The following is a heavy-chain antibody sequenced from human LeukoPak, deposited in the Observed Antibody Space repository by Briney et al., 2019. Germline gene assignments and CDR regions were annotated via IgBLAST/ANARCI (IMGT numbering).Heavy chain of an antibody. V-gene: IGHV3-72*01. CDR1: GFTFSDHY. Sequence: GGSLRLSCAISGFTFSDHYMDWVRQAPGKGLEWVGRSRNKANGYTTEYAASVKGRFTVSRDDSKNSLYLQMNSLKTGDTAVYYCASVVEGSDYFGMDVWGQGTTVTVSS. CDR3: ASVVEGSDYFGMDV. CDR2: SRNKANGYTT. D-gene: IGHD2-15*01. J-gene: IGHJ6*02.